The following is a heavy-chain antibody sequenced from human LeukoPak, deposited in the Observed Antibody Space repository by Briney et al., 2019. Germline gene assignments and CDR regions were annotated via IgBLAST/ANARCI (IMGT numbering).Heavy chain of an antibody. CDR2: ISYDGSNK. V-gene: IGHV3-30*18. CDR1: GFTFSSYG. J-gene: IGHJ4*02. CDR3: AKDSPVVEMATIESY. D-gene: IGHD5-24*01. Sequence: GSLRLSCAASGFTFSSYGMHWVRQAPGKGLEWVAVISYDGSNKYYADPVKGRFTISRDNSKNTLYLQMNSLRAEDTAVYYCAKDSPVVEMATIESYWGQGTLVTVSS.